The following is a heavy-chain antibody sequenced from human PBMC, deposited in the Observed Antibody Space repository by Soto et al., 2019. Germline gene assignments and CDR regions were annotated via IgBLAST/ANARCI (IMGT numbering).Heavy chain of an antibody. CDR2: MKPDDGGP. J-gene: IGHJ6*02. CDR1: GYILSDYC. V-gene: IGHV1-2*02. D-gene: IGHD5-12*01. CDR3: VRDLRRQWRRLDPESYTGMDV. Sequence: ASVKVSCKSSGYILSDYCIHWVRQAPGQGLEWLGWMKPDDGGPNYAQNFQGRVIMTRDTSTDTDYMELTRLASDDTAVYFCVRDLRRQWRRLDPESYTGMDVWGQGTTVTVSS.